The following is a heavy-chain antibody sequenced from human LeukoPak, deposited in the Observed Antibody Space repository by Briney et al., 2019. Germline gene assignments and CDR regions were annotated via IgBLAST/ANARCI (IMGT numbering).Heavy chain of an antibody. D-gene: IGHD6-19*01. J-gene: IGHJ4*02. CDR3: ARGISGWYLSSFDY. V-gene: IGHV4-34*01. CDR2: INHSGST. CDR1: GFTFSSYS. Sequence: GSLRFSCAASGFTFSSYSMNWVRQPPGKGLEWIGEINHSGSTNYNPSLKSRVTISVDTSKNQFSLKLSSVTAADTAVYYCARGISGWYLSSFDYWGQGTLVTVSS.